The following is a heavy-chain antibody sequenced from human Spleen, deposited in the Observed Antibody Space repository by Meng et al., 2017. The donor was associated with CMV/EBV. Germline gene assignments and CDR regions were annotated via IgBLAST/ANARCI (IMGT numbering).Heavy chain of an antibody. J-gene: IGHJ4*02. V-gene: IGHV1-8*01. D-gene: IGHD3-10*01. Sequence: ASVKVSCKASGYTFTSYDINWVRQATGQGLEWMGWMNPNSGNTGYAQKFQGRVTMARNTSISTAYMELSSLTSEDTAVYYCAKGQSYYYGSGSYDYWGQGTLVTVSS. CDR1: GYTFTSYD. CDR2: MNPNSGNT. CDR3: AKGQSYYYGSGSYDY.